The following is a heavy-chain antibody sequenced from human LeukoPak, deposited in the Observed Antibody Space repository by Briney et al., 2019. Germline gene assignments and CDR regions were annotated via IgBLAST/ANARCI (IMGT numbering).Heavy chain of an antibody. J-gene: IGHJ5*02. Sequence: GGSLRLSCAASGFTFDDYGMHWVRQAPGKGLEWVSLISGDGGGTYQADSVKGRFTISRDNSKNSLYLQMNSLRTEDTALYYCAKDMGGSGRNWASNWFDPWGQGTLVIVSS. CDR2: ISGDGGGT. D-gene: IGHD1-26*01. CDR3: AKDMGGSGRNWASNWFDP. V-gene: IGHV3-43*02. CDR1: GFTFDDYG.